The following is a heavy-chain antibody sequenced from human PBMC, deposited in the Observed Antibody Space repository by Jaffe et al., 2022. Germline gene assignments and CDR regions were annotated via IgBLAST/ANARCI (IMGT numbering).Heavy chain of an antibody. CDR2: INPNSGGT. V-gene: IGHV1-2*06. CDR1: GYTFTGYY. D-gene: IGHD3-10*01. J-gene: IGHJ4*02. Sequence: QVQLVQSGAEVKKPGASVKVSCKASGYTFTGYYMHWVRQAPGQGLEWMGRINPNSGGTNYAQKFQGRVTMTRDTSISTAYMELSRLRSDDTAVYYCARGGMVQGVRYYFDYWGQGTLVTVSS. CDR3: ARGGMVQGVRYYFDY.